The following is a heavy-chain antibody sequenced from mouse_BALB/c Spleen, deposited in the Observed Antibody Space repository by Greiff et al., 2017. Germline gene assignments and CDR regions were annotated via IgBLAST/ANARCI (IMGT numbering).Heavy chain of an antibody. Sequence: EVQLQQSGAELVKPGASVKLSCTASGFNIKDTYMHWVKQRPEQGLEWIGRIDPANGNTKYDPKFQGKATITADKSSSTAYMQLSSLTSEDSAVYYCARGMITTSFDYWGQGTTLTVSS. D-gene: IGHD2-4*01. J-gene: IGHJ2*01. CDR2: IDPANGNT. V-gene: IGHV14-3*02. CDR1: GFNIKDTY. CDR3: ARGMITTSFDY.